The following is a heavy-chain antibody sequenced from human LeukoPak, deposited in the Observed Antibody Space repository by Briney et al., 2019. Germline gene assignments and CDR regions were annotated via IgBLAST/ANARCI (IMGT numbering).Heavy chain of an antibody. V-gene: IGHV3-23*01. D-gene: IGHD2-15*01. CDR1: GFTFSSYA. CDR3: ARSGLNRFDY. J-gene: IGHJ4*02. Sequence: GGSLRLSCEASGFTFSSYAMGWVRQAPGKGLEWVSAISGSGGTTYYADSVKGRLTISRDNSKNTLYLQMNSLRDEDTAAYYCARSGLNRFDYWGQGTLVTVSS. CDR2: ISGSGGTT.